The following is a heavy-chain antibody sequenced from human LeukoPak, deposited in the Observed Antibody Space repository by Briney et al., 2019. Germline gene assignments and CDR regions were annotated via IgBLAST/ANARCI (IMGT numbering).Heavy chain of an antibody. Sequence: GASVKVSCKASGYTFNSSYMHWVRQAPGQGLEWMGIINPSDDSTRYAQKFQGRVTMTKDTSTNTVYMHLSSLSSDDTAVYYCAREVYDFWSGYPDYWGQGTLVTVSS. D-gene: IGHD3-3*01. V-gene: IGHV1-46*02. CDR1: GYTFNSSY. CDR3: AREVYDFWSGYPDY. CDR2: INPSDDST. J-gene: IGHJ4*02.